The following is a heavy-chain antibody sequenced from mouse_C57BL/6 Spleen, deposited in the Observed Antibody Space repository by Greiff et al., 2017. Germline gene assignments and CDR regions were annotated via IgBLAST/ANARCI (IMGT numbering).Heavy chain of an antibody. J-gene: IGHJ2*01. CDR2: IYPNSGST. CDR1: GYTFTSYW. Sequence: QVQLQQSGAELVKPGASVKLSCKASGYTFTSYWMHWVKQRPGQGLEWIGMIYPNSGSTNYNENFKSKATLTVDKSSSTAYMQRSGLTSEDSAVYYCARGADCWGQGATLTVSS. CDR3: ARGADC. V-gene: IGHV1-64*01.